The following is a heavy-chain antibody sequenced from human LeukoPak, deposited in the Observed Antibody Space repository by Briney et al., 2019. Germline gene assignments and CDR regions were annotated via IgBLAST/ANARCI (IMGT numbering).Heavy chain of an antibody. CDR2: TYYIGST. D-gene: IGHD2-2*01. CDR3: ARAPLDQYYYYYYMDV. CDR1: GGSISGYY. V-gene: IGHV4-59*01. Sequence: SETLSLTCTVSGGSISGYYWSWIRQPPGKGLEWIWYTYYIGSTTYNPSLKSRVTISVDTSKNQFSLKLSSVTAADTAVYYCARAPLDQYYYYYYMDVWGKGTTVTISS. J-gene: IGHJ6*03.